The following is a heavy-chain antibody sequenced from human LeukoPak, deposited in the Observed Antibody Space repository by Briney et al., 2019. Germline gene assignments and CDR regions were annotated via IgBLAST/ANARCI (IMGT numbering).Heavy chain of an antibody. CDR2: FDPEDGET. CDR3: ARDDYGDRPLDY. D-gene: IGHD4-17*01. CDR1: GYTLTELS. Sequence: ASVKVSCKVSGYTLTELSMHWVRQAPGKGLEWMGGFDPEDGETIYAQKFQGRVTMTEDTSTDTAYLELSSLRSEDTAVYYCARDDYGDRPLDYWGQGTLVTVSS. J-gene: IGHJ4*02. V-gene: IGHV1-24*01.